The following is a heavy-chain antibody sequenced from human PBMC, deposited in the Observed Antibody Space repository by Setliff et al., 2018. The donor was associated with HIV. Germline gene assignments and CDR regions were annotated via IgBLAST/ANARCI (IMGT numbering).Heavy chain of an antibody. CDR2: VSYSGTT. D-gene: IGHD2-21*02. CDR3: ARGGGDLSIYDY. V-gene: IGHV4-59*08. CDR1: GGSISGYY. Sequence: SETLSLTCTVSGGSISGYYWSWVRRPPGRGLEWIGFVSYSGTTSYNPSLDSRVTMSVDTSRDQFSLKLSSVTAADTAVYYCARGGGDLSIYDYWGQGTLVTVSS. J-gene: IGHJ4*02.